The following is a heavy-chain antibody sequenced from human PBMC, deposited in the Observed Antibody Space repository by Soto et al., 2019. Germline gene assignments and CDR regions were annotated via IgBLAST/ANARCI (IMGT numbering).Heavy chain of an antibody. CDR1: GFTFSIYA. J-gene: IGHJ4*02. V-gene: IGHV3-23*01. Sequence: HPGGSLRLSCAASGFTFSIYAMSWVRHAPGKGLEWVSAISGSGGSTYYADSVKGRFTISRDNSKNTLYLQMNSLRAEDTAVYYCAKAKRYFDGPQPHWGQGTLVTVSS. CDR3: AKAKRYFDGPQPH. D-gene: IGHD3-9*01. CDR2: ISGSGGST.